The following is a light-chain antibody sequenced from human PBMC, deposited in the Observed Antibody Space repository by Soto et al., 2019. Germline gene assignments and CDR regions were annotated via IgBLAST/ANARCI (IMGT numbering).Light chain of an antibody. Sequence: DIQMTQSPSSVSASVGDRVIISCRASQAFSNMLAWYQQKPGKAPKLLIYGASTLQGGVPSRFSASESGTEFTLTISSVQPEDFATYYSQQATTSPLTLGGGTKVDIK. CDR3: QQATTSPLT. J-gene: IGKJ4*01. V-gene: IGKV1-12*01. CDR2: GAS. CDR1: QAFSNM.